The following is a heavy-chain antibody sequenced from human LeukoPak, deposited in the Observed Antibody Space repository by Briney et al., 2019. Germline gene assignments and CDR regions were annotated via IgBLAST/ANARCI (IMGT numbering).Heavy chain of an antibody. V-gene: IGHV3-53*01. CDR3: ARGVEPLAANTLAY. J-gene: IGHJ4*02. Sequence: GGSLRLSCAASGFTVITNDMTWVRQAPGDGLEWVSVLYSDGNTKYADSVQGRFTISRDNSKNTLYLEMNSLSPDDTAVYYCARGVEPLAANTLAYWGQGTLVTVSS. CDR1: GFTVITND. CDR2: LYSDGNT. D-gene: IGHD1-14*01.